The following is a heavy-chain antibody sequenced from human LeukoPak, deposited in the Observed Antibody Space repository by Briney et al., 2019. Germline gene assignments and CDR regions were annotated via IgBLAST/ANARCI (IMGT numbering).Heavy chain of an antibody. CDR3: ARAGNGGLDY. D-gene: IGHD2-15*01. CDR1: GFTFSSYA. J-gene: IGHJ4*02. V-gene: IGHV3-23*01. Sequence: GRSLRLSCAASGFTFSSYAMSWVRQAPGKGLEWVLAISGSGGSTYYADSVKGRFTISRDNSKNTLYLQMNSLRAEDTAVYYCARAGNGGLDYWGQGTLVTVSS. CDR2: ISGSGGST.